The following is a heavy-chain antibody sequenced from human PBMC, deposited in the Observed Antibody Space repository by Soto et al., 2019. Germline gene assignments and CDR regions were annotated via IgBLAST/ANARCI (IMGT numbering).Heavy chain of an antibody. CDR2: MYHSGST. V-gene: IGHV4-30-2*01. J-gene: IGHJ6*02. CDR1: GGSISSGGYS. Sequence: SETLSLTCAVSGGSISSGGYSWSWIRQPPGKGLEWIGYMYHSGSTNYNPSLKSRVTISVDTSRNQFSLKLSSVTAADTAVYYCARQGPYGMDVWGQGTTVTVSS. CDR3: ARQGPYGMDV.